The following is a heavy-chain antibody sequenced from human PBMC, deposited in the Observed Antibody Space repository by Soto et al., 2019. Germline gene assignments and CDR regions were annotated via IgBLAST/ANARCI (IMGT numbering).Heavy chain of an antibody. J-gene: IGHJ4*02. D-gene: IGHD2-8*02. V-gene: IGHV4-59*01. CDR2: TYYSGST. Sequence: PSETLSLTCTVSGGSISSYYWSWIRQPPGKGLEWIGYTYYSGSTNYNPSLKSRVTISVDTSKNQFSLKLSSVTAADTAVYYCARDKNTGLFDYWSQGTLVTVSS. CDR3: ARDKNTGLFDY. CDR1: GGSISSYY.